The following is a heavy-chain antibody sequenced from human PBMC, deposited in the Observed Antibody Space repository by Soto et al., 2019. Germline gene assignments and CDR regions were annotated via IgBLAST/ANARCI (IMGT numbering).Heavy chain of an antibody. V-gene: IGHV3-15*01. Sequence: PGGSLRLSCAASGFTFSNAWMSWFRQAPGKGLEWVGRIKSKTDGGTSDYAAPVKGRFTISRDDSKNTLYLQMHSLRAEDTAVYYCAKEGGSSGWYSYNWFDPWGQGTLVTVSS. J-gene: IGHJ5*02. CDR3: AKEGGSSGWYSYNWFDP. D-gene: IGHD6-19*01. CDR1: GFTFSNAW. CDR2: IKSKTDGGTS.